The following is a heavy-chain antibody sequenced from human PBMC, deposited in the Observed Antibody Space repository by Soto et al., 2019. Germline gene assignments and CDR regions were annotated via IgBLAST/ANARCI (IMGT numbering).Heavy chain of an antibody. Sequence: QVRLVQSGAEVKKPGSSVKVSCKTSGGTFSSSAISWVRQAPGQGLQWMGGIMPTLSATHYSQRFQGRISIPADESTNTAFLEFSRLRSEDTATYYCARGTSDVVLLPGAMTEGFASWGQGTLVTVSS. CDR3: ARGTSDVVLLPGAMTEGFAS. D-gene: IGHD2-2*01. CDR1: GGTFSSSA. J-gene: IGHJ4*02. CDR2: IMPTLSAT. V-gene: IGHV1-69*01.